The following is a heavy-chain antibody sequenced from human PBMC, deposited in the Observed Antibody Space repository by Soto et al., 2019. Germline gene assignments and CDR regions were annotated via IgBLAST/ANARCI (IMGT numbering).Heavy chain of an antibody. V-gene: IGHV3-74*01. CDR3: ARDPYYYIDY. J-gene: IGHJ4*02. CDR2: IGSDGSLT. Sequence: GGFLRLSCAASGVTITGYWMHWVRQAPGKGLVWVARIGSDGSLTNYADSVKGRFTISRDNAKNTLDLQMNSLKAEDTALYYCARDPYYYIDYWGQGTQVTVSS. CDR1: GVTITGYW. D-gene: IGHD3-10*01.